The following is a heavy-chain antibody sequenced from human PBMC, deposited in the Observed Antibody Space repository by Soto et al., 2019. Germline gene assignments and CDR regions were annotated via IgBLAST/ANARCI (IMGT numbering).Heavy chain of an antibody. V-gene: IGHV4-31*03. Sequence: PSETLSLTCTVSGGSISSGGYYWSWIRQHPGKGLEWIGYIYYSGSTYYNPSLKSRVTISVDTSKNQFSLKLSSVTAADTAVYYCARGRLTTGAFDIWGQGTMVT. CDR2: IYYSGST. CDR3: ARGRLTTGAFDI. D-gene: IGHD4-17*01. CDR1: GGSISSGGYY. J-gene: IGHJ3*02.